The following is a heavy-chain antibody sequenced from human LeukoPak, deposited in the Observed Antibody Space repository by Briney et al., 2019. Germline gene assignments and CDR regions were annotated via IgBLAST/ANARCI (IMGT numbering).Heavy chain of an antibody. CDR1: GFTFSRYW. CDR2: INTDGSRT. D-gene: IGHD3-10*01. J-gene: IGHJ4*02. CDR3: ARGGSGSASLDY. V-gene: IGHV3-74*01. Sequence: GSLRLSCAASGFTFSRYWMHWVRQAPGKGLVWVSRINTDGSRTTYADSVKGRFTISRDNAKNTVYLQMNSLRAEDTAVYYCARGGSGSASLDYWGQGTLVTVSS.